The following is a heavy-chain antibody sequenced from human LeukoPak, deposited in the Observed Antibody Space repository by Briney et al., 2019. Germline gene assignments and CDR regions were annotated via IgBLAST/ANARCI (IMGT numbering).Heavy chain of an antibody. J-gene: IGHJ4*02. CDR2: ISAYNGNT. D-gene: IGHD3-16*02. CDR1: GYTFTSYG. Sequence: GASVKVSCKASGYTFTSYGISWVRQAPGQGLEWMGWISAYNGNTNYAQKLQGRVTMTTDTSTSTAYMELRSLRSDDTAVYYCARSSIMITFGGVIVTKLDYWGQGTLVTVSS. V-gene: IGHV1-18*01. CDR3: ARSSIMITFGGVIVTKLDY.